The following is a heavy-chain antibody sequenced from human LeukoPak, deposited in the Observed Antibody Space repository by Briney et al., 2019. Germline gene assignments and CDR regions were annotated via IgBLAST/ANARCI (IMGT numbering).Heavy chain of an antibody. J-gene: IGHJ4*02. CDR3: AREVWFGELYLDY. D-gene: IGHD3-10*01. CDR1: GFTFSSYS. Sequence: GGSLRLSCAASGFTFSSYSMNWVRQAPGKGLEWVSYISSSSSTIYYADSVKGRFTISRDNAKNSLYLQMNSLRAEDTAVYYCAREVWFGELYLDYWGQGTLVTVSS. CDR2: ISSSSSTI. V-gene: IGHV3-48*01.